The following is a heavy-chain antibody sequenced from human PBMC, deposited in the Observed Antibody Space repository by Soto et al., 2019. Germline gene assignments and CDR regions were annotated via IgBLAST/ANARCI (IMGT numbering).Heavy chain of an antibody. V-gene: IGHV3-21*05. J-gene: IGHJ3*02. Sequence: PGGSLRLSCAASGITFSNYAMTWVRQAPGKGLEWVSYTGTSRKYTFYADSVRGRFTISRDEARNSVYLQLNSLRDEDTAVYYCVRDRDWAFDIWGQGTMVTVSS. CDR3: VRDRDWAFDI. CDR1: GITFSNYA. CDR2: TGTSRKYT. D-gene: IGHD3-9*01.